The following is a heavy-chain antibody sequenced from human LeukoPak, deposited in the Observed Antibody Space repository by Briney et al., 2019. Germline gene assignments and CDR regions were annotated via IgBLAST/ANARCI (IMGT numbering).Heavy chain of an antibody. CDR3: ARDDYGDYKYYFDY. V-gene: IGHV1-2*02. Sequence: GASVKVSCKASGYTFTGYYMHWVRQAPGQGLEWMGWINPNSGGTNYAQKFQGRVTMTRDTSISTAYMELSRLRSDDTAVYYCARDDYGDYKYYFDYWGRGTLVTVSS. CDR2: INPNSGGT. D-gene: IGHD4-17*01. J-gene: IGHJ4*02. CDR1: GYTFTGYY.